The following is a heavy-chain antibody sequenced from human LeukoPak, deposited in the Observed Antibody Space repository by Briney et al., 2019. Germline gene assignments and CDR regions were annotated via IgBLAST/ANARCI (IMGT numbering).Heavy chain of an antibody. CDR3: ARIGEPDGGDY. D-gene: IGHD1-14*01. CDR2: IIPILGIA. V-gene: IGHV1-69*04. Sequence: ASVKVSYKASGGTFSSYAISWVRQAPGQGLEWMGRIIPILGIANYAQKFQGRVTITADKSTSTAYMELSSLRSEDTAVYYCARIGEPDGGDYWGQGTLVTVSS. J-gene: IGHJ4*02. CDR1: GGTFSSYA.